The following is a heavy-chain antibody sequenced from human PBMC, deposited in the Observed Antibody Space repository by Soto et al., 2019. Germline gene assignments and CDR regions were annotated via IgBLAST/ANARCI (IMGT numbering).Heavy chain of an antibody. J-gene: IGHJ5*02. CDR3: ARDRPGISVIRAVKTYNYFDP. D-gene: IGHD3-10*01. CDR2: ISTDNTHR. CDR1: GYNFLTYG. Sequence: ASVKVSCKASGYNFLTYGISWLRQAPGRGLEWMGWISTDNTHRNYAQNFQERVTMTTDTSTDTAYMELRSLRSDDTAIYYCARDRPGISVIRAVKTYNYFDPWGQGTLVTVSS. V-gene: IGHV1-18*01.